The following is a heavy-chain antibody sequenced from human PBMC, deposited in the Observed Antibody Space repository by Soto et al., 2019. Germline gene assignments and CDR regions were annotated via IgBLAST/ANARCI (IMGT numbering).Heavy chain of an antibody. CDR2: IRSKANSYAT. V-gene: IGHV3-73*01. J-gene: IGHJ6*02. CDR3: TTRPTIFGVVIMDDYYYYGMDV. Sequence: GGSLRLSCAASGFTFSGSAMHWVRQASGKGLEWVGRIRSKANSYATAYAASVKGRFTISRDDSKNTAYLQMNSLKTEDTAVYYCTTRPTIFGVVIMDDYYYYGMDVWGQGTTVTVSS. CDR1: GFTFSGSA. D-gene: IGHD3-3*01.